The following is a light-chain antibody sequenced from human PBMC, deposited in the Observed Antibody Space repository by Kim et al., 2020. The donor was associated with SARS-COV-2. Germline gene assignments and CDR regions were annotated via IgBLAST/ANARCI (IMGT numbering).Light chain of an antibody. CDR3: QVWDSDTDHRV. CDR1: NIGDKS. Sequence: APGKTATITCAGNNIGDKSVHWFQQKRGQAPDLVFSHDIDRPSWIPDRFSGSNSGNTATLTFTGVEAEDEAYYYCQVWDSDTDHRVFGGGTQLTVL. V-gene: IGLV3-21*03. J-gene: IGLJ3*02. CDR2: HDI.